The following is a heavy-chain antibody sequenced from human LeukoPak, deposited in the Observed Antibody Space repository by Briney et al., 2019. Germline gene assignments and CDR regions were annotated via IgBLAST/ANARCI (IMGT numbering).Heavy chain of an antibody. Sequence: SETLSLTCTVSGGSISSGDYYWSWIRQPPGKGLEWIGYIYDSGNTQYTHYNPSLKSRVTVSVDSSKNQFSLKLNSVTAADTAVYYCAKAQELYGNFVDYWGQGTLVTVSS. CDR1: GGSISSGDYY. D-gene: IGHD2-8*01. CDR3: AKAQELYGNFVDY. V-gene: IGHV4-30-4*08. J-gene: IGHJ4*02. CDR2: IYDSGNTQYT.